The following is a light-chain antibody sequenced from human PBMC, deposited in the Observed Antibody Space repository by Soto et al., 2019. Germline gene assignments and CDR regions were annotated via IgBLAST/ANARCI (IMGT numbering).Light chain of an antibody. J-gene: IGKJ3*01. Sequence: EIVLTQSPGTLSLSPGERATLSCRASQSVTSTYLAWYQQKPGQPPRLLIYGASNRATGIPDRFSGSGSGTDFTLTISRLGPEDFTVYYCQQYHSLPTTFGPGTKVDIK. CDR3: QQYHSLPTT. V-gene: IGKV3-20*01. CDR2: GAS. CDR1: QSVTSTY.